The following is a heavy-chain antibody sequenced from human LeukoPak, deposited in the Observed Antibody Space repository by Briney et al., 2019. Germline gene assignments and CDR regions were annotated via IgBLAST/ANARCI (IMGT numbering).Heavy chain of an antibody. D-gene: IGHD4-17*01. CDR1: GFXVSXXX. Sequence: GGSLRLSCAASGFXVSXXXXXWVXXAPGKXXEWVSVIYSGGSTYYADSVKGRFTISRDNSKNTLYLQMNSLRAEDTAVYYCTREAVTRNYFDYWGQGTLVTVSS. CDR3: TREAVTRNYFDY. J-gene: IGHJ4*02. CDR2: IYSGGST. V-gene: IGHV3-53*01.